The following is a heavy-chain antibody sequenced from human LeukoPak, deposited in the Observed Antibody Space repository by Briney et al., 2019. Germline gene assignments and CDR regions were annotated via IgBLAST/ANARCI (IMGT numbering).Heavy chain of an antibody. D-gene: IGHD3-22*01. CDR2: INPNSGNT. J-gene: IGHJ1*01. CDR3: TTYYYDSSGYRTPKY. CDR1: GYTFSSSD. Sequence: ASVKVPLKASGYTFSSSDINWVRQATGQGLEWMGWINPNSGNTGCAQKFQGRITMTRNNSISTAYMELSSLRSEDTAIYYCTTYYYDSSGYRTPKYWGQGTLVTVSS. V-gene: IGHV1-8*01.